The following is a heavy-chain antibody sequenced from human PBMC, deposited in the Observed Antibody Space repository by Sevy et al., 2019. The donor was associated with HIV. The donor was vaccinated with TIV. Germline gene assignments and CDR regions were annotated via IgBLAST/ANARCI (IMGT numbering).Heavy chain of an antibody. J-gene: IGHJ6*02. CDR3: ARPRANYVDHYFFYAMDV. CDR2: ISYDGSDK. CDR1: GFAFSNYYA. D-gene: IGHD4-17*01. Sequence: GGSLRLSCVASGFAFSNYYAMHWVRQAPGKGLEWVALISYDGSDKYYADSVKGRFTISRENFKNTLLLQMNSLTTEDTAVYYCARPRANYVDHYFFYAMDVWGQGTTVTVSS. V-gene: IGHV3-30-3*01.